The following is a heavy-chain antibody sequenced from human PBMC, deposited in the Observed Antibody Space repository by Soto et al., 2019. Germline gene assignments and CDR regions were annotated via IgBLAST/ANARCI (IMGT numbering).Heavy chain of an antibody. CDR3: AYFNYPYGYYYGMDV. V-gene: IGHV3-11*06. D-gene: IGHD3-10*01. CDR1: GLTFSDYY. J-gene: IGHJ6*02. Sequence: GGSLRLSCAASGLTFSDYYMSWIRQAPGKGLEWVSDISSSTSYTNYADSVRGRFTISRDNAKYSLFLQMNSLRAEDTAVYYCAYFNYPYGYYYGMDVWGQGTTVTVSS. CDR2: ISSSTSYT.